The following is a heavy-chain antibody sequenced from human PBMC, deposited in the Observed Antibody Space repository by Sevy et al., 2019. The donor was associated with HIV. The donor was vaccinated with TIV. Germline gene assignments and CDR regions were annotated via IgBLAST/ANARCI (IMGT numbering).Heavy chain of an antibody. CDR3: TRATVAAIYYYYYMDV. D-gene: IGHD2-15*01. J-gene: IGHJ6*03. Sequence: GGSLRLSCAASGFTFSSYAMSWVRQAPGKGLEWVSAISGSGGSTYYADSVKGRFTNSSHNAKNTLYLQMNSLRAEDTAIYYCTRATVAAIYYYYYMDVWGKGTTVTVSS. CDR2: ISGSGGST. CDR1: GFTFSSYA. V-gene: IGHV3-23*01.